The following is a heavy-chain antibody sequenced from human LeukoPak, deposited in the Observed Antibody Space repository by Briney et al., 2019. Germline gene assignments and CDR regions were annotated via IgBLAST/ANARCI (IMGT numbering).Heavy chain of an antibody. CDR3: ARDNEDYDFWSGYYFDP. CDR1: GGSISSSSYY. D-gene: IGHD3-3*01. J-gene: IGHJ5*02. V-gene: IGHV4-61*02. CDR2: IYTSGST. Sequence: SETLSLTCTVSGGSISSSSYYWSWIRQPAEKGLEWIGRIYTSGSTNYNPSLKSRVTMSVDTSKNQFSLKLSSVTAADTAVYYCARDNEDYDFWSGYYFDPWGQGTLVTVSS.